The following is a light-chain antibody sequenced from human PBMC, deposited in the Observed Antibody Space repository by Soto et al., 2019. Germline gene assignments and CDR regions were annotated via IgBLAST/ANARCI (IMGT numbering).Light chain of an antibody. CDR2: DAS. CDR1: QSVSSY. Sequence: EIMLAQSPGTPCLSRGEGASLCSSASQSVSSYLAQHQQKPGQAPRLLIYDASNRATGIPARFSGSGSGTDFTLTISSLEPEDFAVYYWQQRSNWPRTFGQGTKVDIK. J-gene: IGKJ1*01. CDR3: QQRSNWPRT. V-gene: IGKV3-11*01.